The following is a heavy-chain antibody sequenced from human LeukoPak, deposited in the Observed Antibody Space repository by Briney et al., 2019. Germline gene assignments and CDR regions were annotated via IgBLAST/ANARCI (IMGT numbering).Heavy chain of an antibody. CDR1: GYTFKNYD. Sequence: GASVKVSCKASGYTFKNYDINWVRQATGQGLEWMGWINPNSGGTNYAQKFQGRVTMTRNTSISTAYMELSSLRSEDTAVYYCARGPPTAPVYWGQGTLVTVSS. CDR3: ARGPPTAPVY. CDR2: INPNSGGT. V-gene: IGHV1-8*02. J-gene: IGHJ4*02. D-gene: IGHD1-14*01.